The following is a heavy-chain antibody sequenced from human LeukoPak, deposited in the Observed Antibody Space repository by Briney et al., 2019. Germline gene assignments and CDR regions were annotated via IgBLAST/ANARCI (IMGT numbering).Heavy chain of an antibody. Sequence: GGSLRLSCAASGFTFSSYSMTWVRQAPGKGLEWVSSISSRSSYIYYADSVKGRFTISRDNAKNSLYLQMNSLRAEDTAVYYCARDLIIWGASLLGAFDIWGQGTMVTVSS. V-gene: IGHV3-21*01. J-gene: IGHJ3*02. CDR2: ISSRSSYI. CDR3: ARDLIIWGASLLGAFDI. CDR1: GFTFSSYS. D-gene: IGHD3-16*01.